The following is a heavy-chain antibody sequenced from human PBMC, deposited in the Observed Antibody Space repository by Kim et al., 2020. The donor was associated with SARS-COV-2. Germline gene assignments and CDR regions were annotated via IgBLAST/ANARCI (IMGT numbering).Heavy chain of an antibody. CDR3: ARIQVVFGGYWYYDF. CDR2: IKEDGSEQ. Sequence: GGSLRLSCAASGFTFSSYWMSWVRQAPGKGLERVANIKEDGSEQYYLDSVEGRFTISRDNSKNSLSLQMNSLRAEDTAVYYCARIQVVFGGYWYYDFWGR. V-gene: IGHV3-7*01. J-gene: IGHJ2*01. D-gene: IGHD3-3*01. CDR1: GFTFSSYW.